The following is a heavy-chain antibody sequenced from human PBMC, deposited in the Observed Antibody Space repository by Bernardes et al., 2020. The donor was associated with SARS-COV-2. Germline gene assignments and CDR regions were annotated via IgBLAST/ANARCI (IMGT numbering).Heavy chain of an antibody. CDR3: ARDFGYPNSGQDY. V-gene: IGHV3-33*08. CDR2: IWYDGSNK. J-gene: IGHJ4*02. CDR1: GFTFSSYG. D-gene: IGHD5-12*01. Sequence: GGSLRLSCAASGFTFSSYGMHWVRQAPGKGLEWVAVIWYDGSNKYYADSVKGRFTISRDNSKNTLYLQMNSLRAEDTAVYYCARDFGYPNSGQDYWGQGTLVTVSS.